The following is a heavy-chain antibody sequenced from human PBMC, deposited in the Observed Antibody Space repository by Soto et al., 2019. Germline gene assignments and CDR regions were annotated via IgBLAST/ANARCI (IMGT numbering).Heavy chain of an antibody. Sequence: QVQHVQSGAEVKKPGASVKVSCKASGYTFTTYTIHWVRQAPGHGLEWMGWIDAGNGNTEYSQRFQGRVTFTRDTTESTAYLEPSRVGSEATAVFYCARVGYSGYDFWGQGTGVSVSS. CDR1: GYTFTTYT. CDR3: ARVGYSGYDF. J-gene: IGHJ4*02. D-gene: IGHD5-12*01. V-gene: IGHV1-3*01. CDR2: IDAGNGNT.